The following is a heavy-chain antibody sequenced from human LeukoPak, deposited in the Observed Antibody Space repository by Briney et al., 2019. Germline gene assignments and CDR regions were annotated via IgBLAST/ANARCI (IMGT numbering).Heavy chain of an antibody. CDR1: GFTFTIYA. D-gene: IGHD6-19*01. CDR2: ISDSGGST. CDR3: AKDTGSRAVAGTPFDY. J-gene: IGHJ4*02. Sequence: GGSLRLSCAASGFTFTIYAMSWVRQATGKGLVWVAGISDSGGSTYYADSVKGRFTISRDNSKNTLYLQMNSLRAEDTALYYCAKDTGSRAVAGTPFDYWGQGALVTVSS. V-gene: IGHV3-23*01.